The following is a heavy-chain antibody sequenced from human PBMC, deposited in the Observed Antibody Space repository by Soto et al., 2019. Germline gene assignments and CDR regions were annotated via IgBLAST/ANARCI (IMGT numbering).Heavy chain of an antibody. CDR3: ARITTGYSSSWYDPEFDP. CDR2: MNPNSGNT. D-gene: IGHD6-13*01. Sequence: GASVKVSCKASGYTFTSYDINWVRQATGQGLEWMGWMNPNSGNTGYAQKFQGRVTMTRNTSISTAYMELSSLRSEDTAVYYCARITTGYSSSWYDPEFDPWRQGTLVTVSS. CDR1: GYTFTSYD. V-gene: IGHV1-8*01. J-gene: IGHJ5*02.